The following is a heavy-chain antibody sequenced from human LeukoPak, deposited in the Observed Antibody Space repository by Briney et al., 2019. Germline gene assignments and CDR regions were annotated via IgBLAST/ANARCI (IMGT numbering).Heavy chain of an antibody. CDR1: GGSISSYY. V-gene: IGHV4-59*01. Sequence: SETLSLTRTVSGGSISSYYWSWIRQPPRKGLEWIAYLFYSGSTDYHPSLESRVTISVDTSKTQFSLKLRSVTAADTAVYYCATVAVIRGVTYFDYWGQGTLVTVSS. J-gene: IGHJ4*02. CDR3: ATVAVIRGVTYFDY. CDR2: LFYSGST. D-gene: IGHD3-10*01.